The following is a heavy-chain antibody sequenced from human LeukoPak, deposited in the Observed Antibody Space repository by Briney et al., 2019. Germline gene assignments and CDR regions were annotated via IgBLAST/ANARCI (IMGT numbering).Heavy chain of an antibody. D-gene: IGHD2-15*01. J-gene: IGHJ5*02. CDR1: GGSFSGYY. CDR3: ARLLVVVVAATGFDP. Sequence: SETLSLTCAVYGGSFSGYYWSWIRQPPGKGLEWIGEINHSGSTNYNPSLKSRVTISVDTSKNQFSLKLSSVTAADTAVYYCARLLVVVVAATGFDPWGQGTLVTVSS. V-gene: IGHV4-34*01. CDR2: INHSGST.